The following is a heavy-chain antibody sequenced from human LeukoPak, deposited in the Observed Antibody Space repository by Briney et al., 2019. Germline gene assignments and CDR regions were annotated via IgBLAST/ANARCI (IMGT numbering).Heavy chain of an antibody. CDR1: GASISSYY. D-gene: IGHD2-15*01. J-gene: IGHJ4*02. Sequence: SETLSLTCTVSGASISSYYWSWIRQPPGKGLEWIGYIHHSGSSTYNPSLRSRVSISVDTSKKQFSLKLNSVTAADTAVYYCARRYCSAGTCYGDNWGQGTLVTVSS. CDR3: ARRYCSAGTCYGDN. CDR2: IHHSGSS. V-gene: IGHV4-59*08.